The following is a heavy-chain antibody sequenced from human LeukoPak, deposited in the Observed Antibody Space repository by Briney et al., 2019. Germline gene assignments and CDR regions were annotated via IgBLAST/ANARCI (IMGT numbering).Heavy chain of an antibody. CDR2: IYYSGST. V-gene: IGHV4-39*07. CDR3: ARESGGITTIEWFDP. Sequence: SETLSLTCTVSGGSISSSSYYWGWIRQPPGKGLEWIGSIYYSGSTYYNPSLKSRVTISVDTSKNQFSLKLSSVTAADTAVYYCARESGGITTIEWFDPWGQGTLVTVSS. J-gene: IGHJ5*02. D-gene: IGHD3-22*01. CDR1: GGSISSSSYY.